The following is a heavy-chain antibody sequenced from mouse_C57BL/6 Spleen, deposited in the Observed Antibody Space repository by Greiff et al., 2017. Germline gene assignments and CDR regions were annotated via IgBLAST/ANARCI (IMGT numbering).Heavy chain of an antibody. V-gene: IGHV5-16*01. CDR2: INYDGSST. CDR1: GFPFSDYY. J-gene: IGHJ2*01. D-gene: IGHD1-1*01. CDR3: ARDQVYYGSSYGLDD. Sequence: VQVVESEGGLVQPGSSLKLSCTASGFPFSDYYMAWVRQVPEKGLEWVANINYDGSSTYYLDSLKSRFIISRDNAKNILYLQRSSLKSEDTATYYGARDQVYYGSSYGLDDWGQGTTRTVAS.